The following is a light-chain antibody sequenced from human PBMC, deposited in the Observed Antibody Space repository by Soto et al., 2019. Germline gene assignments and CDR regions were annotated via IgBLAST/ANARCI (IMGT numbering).Light chain of an antibody. V-gene: IGKV1-39*01. Sequence: QMTQSPSSLSASVGDRVTITCRTSQSINSYLNWYQKKPGQAPKLLIYGASTLQSGVPSRFSGSGSETDFTLTISSLQPEDFATYYCQQSSSTPFLGTFGQGTRLDMK. CDR3: QQSSSTPFLGT. J-gene: IGKJ5*01. CDR2: GAS. CDR1: QSINSY.